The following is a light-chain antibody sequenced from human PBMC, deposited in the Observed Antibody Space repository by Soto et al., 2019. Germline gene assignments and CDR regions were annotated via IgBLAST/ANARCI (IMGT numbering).Light chain of an antibody. CDR1: ENIFKF. CDR3: QHYDSQSIT. CDR2: AAS. J-gene: IGKJ4*01. V-gene: IGKV1-5*01. Sequence: DILLIQSPATLSASVGDRITITCRASENIFKFLAWYQQRSGSAPNLLIYAASDLEKGLPSRFSGSGSGTVFTLTINNLQPDDSATYFCQHYDSQSITFGGGTKVDVK.